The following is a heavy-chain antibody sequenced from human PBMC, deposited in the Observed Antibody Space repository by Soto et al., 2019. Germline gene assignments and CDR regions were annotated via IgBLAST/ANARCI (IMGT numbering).Heavy chain of an antibody. CDR2: IWDDGSNK. D-gene: IGHD2-2*02. CDR1: GFTFSSYG. V-gene: IGHV3-33*01. Sequence: PGGSLRLSCAASGFTFSSYGMHWVRQAPGKGLEWVAVIWDDGSNKYYADSVKGRFTISRDNSKNTLYLQMNSLRAEDTALYYCARVAGYSSSPCCYIRTHYYYGMDVWGQGTTVTVSS. J-gene: IGHJ6*02. CDR3: ARVAGYSSSPCCYIRTHYYYGMDV.